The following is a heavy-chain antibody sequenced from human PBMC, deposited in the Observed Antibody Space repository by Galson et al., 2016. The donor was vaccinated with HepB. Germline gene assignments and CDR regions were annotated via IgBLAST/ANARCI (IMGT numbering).Heavy chain of an antibody. CDR2: IDPSGGYT. CDR1: GYTLSSLY. Sequence: SVKVSCKASGYTLSSLYMHWARQAPGQGLEWMGRIDPSGGYTVYAQKFQGRVTMTRDTSTSAVYMELSRLRNDDTAVYHCAIAVDYGDPDALDIWGQGTKVTVAS. V-gene: IGHV1-46*01. J-gene: IGHJ3*02. D-gene: IGHD4-17*01. CDR3: AIAVDYGDPDALDI.